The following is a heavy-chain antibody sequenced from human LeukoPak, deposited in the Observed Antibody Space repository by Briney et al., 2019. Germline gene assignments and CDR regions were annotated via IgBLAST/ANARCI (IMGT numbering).Heavy chain of an antibody. Sequence: SETLSLTCAVYGVSFSGYYWSWIRQPPGKGLEWIGEINHSGSTNSNPSLKSRATISVDSSSNQSSLKLSSVTAADTAVYYCARVMRRGNAGYSSSWFPQHYFDYWGQGTLVTVSS. J-gene: IGHJ4*02. V-gene: IGHV4-34*01. CDR1: GVSFSGYY. CDR2: INHSGST. D-gene: IGHD6-13*01. CDR3: ARVMRRGNAGYSSSWFPQHYFDY.